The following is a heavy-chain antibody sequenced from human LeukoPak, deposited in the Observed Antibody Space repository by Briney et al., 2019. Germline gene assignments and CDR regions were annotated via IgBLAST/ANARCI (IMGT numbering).Heavy chain of an antibody. J-gene: IGHJ5*02. CDR1: GFNFSCHH. Sequence: PGGPLRLSCAASGFNFSCHHMNWVRQAPGKGLEWVSSISFSSTYIYYADSVRGRFTISRDNAKNSLYVQMNSLRVEDTAVYYCARADCSSSTCYLRRSWFDPWGQGTLVTVSS. D-gene: IGHD2-2*01. CDR2: ISFSSTYI. CDR3: ARADCSSSTCYLRRSWFDP. V-gene: IGHV3-21*01.